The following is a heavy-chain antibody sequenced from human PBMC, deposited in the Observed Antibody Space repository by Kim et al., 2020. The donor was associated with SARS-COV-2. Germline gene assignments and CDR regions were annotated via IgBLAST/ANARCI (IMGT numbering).Heavy chain of an antibody. J-gene: IGHJ4*02. Sequence: TYYTTSLKSRVTISGDTSKNQCSVKLRSVTAGDTGVYYCARKNLYLRGDYWGQGTLVTVSS. V-gene: IGHV4-39*01. CDR2: T. D-gene: IGHD2-2*01. CDR3: ARKNLYLRGDY.